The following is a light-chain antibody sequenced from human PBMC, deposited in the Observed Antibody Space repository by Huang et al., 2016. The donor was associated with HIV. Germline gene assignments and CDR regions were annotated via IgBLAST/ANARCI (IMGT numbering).Light chain of an antibody. V-gene: IGKV3-20*01. J-gene: IGKJ2*01. CDR2: GAS. CDR1: QSVSTDY. Sequence: EIVLTQSPGTLSLSQGERVTLSCRASQSVSTDYLAWYQQRPGHAPGLLMYGASSRATGIPERFSGSGSGTEFTLTISGLEPEDFAVYYCQQYGGSLYTFGQGTKLEIK. CDR3: QQYGGSLYT.